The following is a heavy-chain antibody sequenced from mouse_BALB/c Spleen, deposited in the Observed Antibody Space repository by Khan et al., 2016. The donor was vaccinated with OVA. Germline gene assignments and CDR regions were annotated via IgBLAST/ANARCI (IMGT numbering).Heavy chain of an antibody. CDR1: GFSLTSYG. V-gene: IGHV2-4-1*01. D-gene: IGHD1-1*01. Sequence: QVQLKQSGPGLVQPSQSLSITCTVSGFSLTSYGVHWVRQSPGKGLEWLGVIWSGGITDYNAAFISRLSISKDNSKSQVFFKMNSLQPDDTAIYYCARIQGGYYGSSAGFAYWGQGTLVTVSA. CDR2: IWSGGIT. J-gene: IGHJ3*01. CDR3: ARIQGGYYGSSAGFAY.